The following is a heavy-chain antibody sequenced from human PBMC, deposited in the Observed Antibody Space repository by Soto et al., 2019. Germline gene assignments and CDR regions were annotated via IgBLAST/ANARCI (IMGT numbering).Heavy chain of an antibody. CDR1: GGTFISYT. Sequence: QVQLVQSGAEVKKPGSSVKVSCKASGGTFISYTISWVRQAPGQGLEWMGRIIPILGIANYAQKFQGRVTITADKSTSTAYMELSSLRSEDTAVYYCANRGYSYGSNGMDVWGQVTTFTVS. D-gene: IGHD5-18*01. J-gene: IGHJ6*02. CDR2: IIPILGIA. CDR3: ANRGYSYGSNGMDV. V-gene: IGHV1-69*02.